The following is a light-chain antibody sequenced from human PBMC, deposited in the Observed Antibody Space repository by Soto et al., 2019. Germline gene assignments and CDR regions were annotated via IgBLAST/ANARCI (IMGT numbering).Light chain of an antibody. CDR2: AVS. CDR1: QDISSD. V-gene: IGKV1-17*01. CDR3: LQYTYFWT. Sequence: DIQMTQSPSSLCASVGEIVSITCRASQDISSDLAWFQQKPGKAPRRLIYAVSSLQSGVPSRFSGSGSGTEFTLTITSLQPEDFATYYCLQYTYFWTFGQGTKVDIK. J-gene: IGKJ1*01.